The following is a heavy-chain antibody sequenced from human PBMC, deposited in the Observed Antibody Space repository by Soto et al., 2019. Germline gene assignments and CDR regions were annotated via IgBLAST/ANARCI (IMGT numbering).Heavy chain of an antibody. Sequence: ASVKVSCKASGYTFTSYAMHWVRQAPGQRLEWMGWINAGNGNTKYSQKFQGRVTIIRDTSASTAYMELSSLRSEDTAVYYCARVRSYCSGGSCYYYYYYMDVWGKGTTVTVSS. CDR2: INAGNGNT. D-gene: IGHD2-15*01. V-gene: IGHV1-3*01. CDR3: ARVRSYCSGGSCYYYYYYMDV. CDR1: GYTFTSYA. J-gene: IGHJ6*03.